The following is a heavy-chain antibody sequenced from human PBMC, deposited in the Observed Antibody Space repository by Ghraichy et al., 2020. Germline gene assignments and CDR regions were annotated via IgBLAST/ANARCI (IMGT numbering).Heavy chain of an antibody. D-gene: IGHD6-13*01. J-gene: IGHJ4*02. CDR1: GFSFSSYR. V-gene: IGHV3-21*01. CDR2: ISSSSSDI. CDR3: ARDGGSWSPWYFDY. Sequence: GGSLRLSCAASGFSFSSYRMNWVRQAPGKGLEWVSSISSSSSDIYYADSVEGRFTISRDNAKHSLYLQMNSLRAEDTALYNCARDGGSWSPWYFDYWGQGTLVTVSS.